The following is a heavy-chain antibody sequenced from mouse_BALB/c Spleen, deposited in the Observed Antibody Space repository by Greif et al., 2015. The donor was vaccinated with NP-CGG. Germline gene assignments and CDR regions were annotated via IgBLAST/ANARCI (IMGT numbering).Heavy chain of an antibody. V-gene: IGHV14-3*02. CDR2: IDPANGNT. CDR3: ASSGYGNWDDY. D-gene: IGHD2-10*02. Sequence: VQLQQSGAELVKPGASVKLSCTASGFNIKDTYMHWVKQRPEQGLEWIGRIDPANGNTKYDPKFQGKATITADTSSNTAYLQLSSLTSEDTAVYYCASSGYGNWDDYWGQGTTLTVSS. J-gene: IGHJ2*01. CDR1: GFNIKDTY.